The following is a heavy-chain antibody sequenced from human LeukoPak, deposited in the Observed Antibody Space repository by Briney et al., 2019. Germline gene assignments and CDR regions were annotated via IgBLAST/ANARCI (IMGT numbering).Heavy chain of an antibody. CDR3: ARADSSSWGGNWFDP. J-gene: IGHJ5*02. D-gene: IGHD6-13*01. CDR2: ISSSGTSI. Sequence: GGSLRPSCAASGFTFSSYGMHWVRQAPGKGLEWVSYISSSGTSIYYADSVKGRFTISRDNAKNSLYLQMNSLRAEDTAVYYCARADSSSWGGNWFDPWGQGTLVTVSS. CDR1: GFTFSSYG. V-gene: IGHV3-48*04.